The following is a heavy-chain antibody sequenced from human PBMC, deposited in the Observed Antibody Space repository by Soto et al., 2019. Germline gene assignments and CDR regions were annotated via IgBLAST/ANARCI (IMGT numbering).Heavy chain of an antibody. J-gene: IGHJ4*02. CDR3: AREGVSGYYYFDY. V-gene: IGHV4-31*03. Sequence: QVQLQESGPGLVKPSQTLTLTCSVSGDSIRSGTHHWSWIRQNPGQGLEWIGSIYYLGSTYYNPSLNSRVTLSVDTSKNTFSLKVNSVTVADTAVYYCAREGVSGYYYFDYWGQGALVTVSS. CDR2: IYYLGST. D-gene: IGHD3-22*01. CDR1: GDSIRSGTHH.